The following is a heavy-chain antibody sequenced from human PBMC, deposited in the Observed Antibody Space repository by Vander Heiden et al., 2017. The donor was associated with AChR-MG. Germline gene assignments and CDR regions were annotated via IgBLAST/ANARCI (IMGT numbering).Heavy chain of an antibody. D-gene: IGHD6-13*01. CDR2: ISGSGVST. Sequence: EVQLLESGGGLVQPGGYLRLSCAASGLPFSSYAMSWVRQDPGKGLEWVSAISGSGVSTYYADSVKGRFTISRDNSKNTLYLQMNSLRAEDTAVYYCAKGAAAGPKYYYYYMDVWGKGTTVTVSS. CDR3: AKGAAAGPKYYYYYMDV. V-gene: IGHV3-23*01. J-gene: IGHJ6*03. CDR1: GLPFSSYA.